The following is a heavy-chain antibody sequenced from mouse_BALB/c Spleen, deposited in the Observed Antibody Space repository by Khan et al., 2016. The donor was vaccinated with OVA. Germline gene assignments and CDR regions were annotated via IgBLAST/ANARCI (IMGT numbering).Heavy chain of an antibody. CDR3: ASELGLYSAMDY. J-gene: IGHJ4*01. V-gene: IGHV3-2*02. D-gene: IGHD4-1*01. CDR2: ITNSGST. Sequence: EVQLQESGPGLVKPSQSLSLTCTVTGYSITRDYAWNWIRQFPGNKLEWMGYITNSGSTNYNPSLKSRISITRDTSKNQFFLQLNSVTTEDTATYYCASELGLYSAMDYGGQGSSVTVSS. CDR1: GYSITRDYA.